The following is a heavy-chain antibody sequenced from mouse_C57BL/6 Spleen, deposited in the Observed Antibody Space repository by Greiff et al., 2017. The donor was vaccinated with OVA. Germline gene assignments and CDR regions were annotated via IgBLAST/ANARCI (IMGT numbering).Heavy chain of an antibody. J-gene: IGHJ2*01. CDR1: GYTFTSYW. CDR2: IDPSDSYT. CDR3: AREVTTVVEGGY. V-gene: IGHV1-50*01. D-gene: IGHD1-1*01. Sequence: VQLQQPGAELVKPGASVKLSCKASGYTFTSYWMQRVKQRPGQGLEWIGEIDPSDSYTNYNQKFKGKATLTVDTSSSTAYMQLSSLTSEDSAVYYCAREVTTVVEGGYWGQGTTLTVSS.